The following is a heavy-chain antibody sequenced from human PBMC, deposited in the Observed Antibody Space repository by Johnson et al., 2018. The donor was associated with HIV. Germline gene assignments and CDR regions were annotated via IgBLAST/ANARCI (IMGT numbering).Heavy chain of an antibody. Sequence: QVQLVESGGGVVQPERSLRLSCAASEFSFSTYAMRWVRQAPGKGLEGVAVISDDGTNTDYADAVKGRFTISRDNSKNTLYLQMKSLRAEDTAVYYCVRDGGAYCGGDCFSDAFDLWGQGTMVTVSS. D-gene: IGHD2-21*02. J-gene: IGHJ3*01. CDR2: ISDDGTNT. CDR3: VRDGGAYCGGDCFSDAFDL. CDR1: EFSFSTYA. V-gene: IGHV3-30-3*01.